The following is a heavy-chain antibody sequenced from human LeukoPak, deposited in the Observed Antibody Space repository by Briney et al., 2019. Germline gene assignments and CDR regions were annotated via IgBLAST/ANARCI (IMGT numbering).Heavy chain of an antibody. J-gene: IGHJ4*02. D-gene: IGHD2-21*02. CDR2: FNHSVSN. CDR3: ARTEVYCGGDCYSAIDY. Sequence: SEPLSLMCALYVGPFRGYHWIWLPQPPGKGLEWLREFNHSVSNNYNPSLKSLLTLSVDTSKNQFSLKLSSVTAADTAVYYCARTEVYCGGDCYSAIDYMGQGTLVTVSS. CDR1: VGPFRGYH. V-gene: IGHV4-34*01.